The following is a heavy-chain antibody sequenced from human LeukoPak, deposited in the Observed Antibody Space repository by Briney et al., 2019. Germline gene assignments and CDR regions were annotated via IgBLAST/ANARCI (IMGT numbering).Heavy chain of an antibody. CDR3: ARFGGWLRPKYYFDY. CDR1: GFTFSSYS. D-gene: IGHD5-12*01. V-gene: IGHV3-21*01. Sequence: GGSLRLSRAASGFTFSSYSMNWVRQAPGKGLEWVSSISSSSSYIYYADSVKGRFTISRDNAKNSLYLQMNSLRAEDTAVYYCARFGGWLRPKYYFDYWGQGTLVTVSS. J-gene: IGHJ4*02. CDR2: ISSSSSYI.